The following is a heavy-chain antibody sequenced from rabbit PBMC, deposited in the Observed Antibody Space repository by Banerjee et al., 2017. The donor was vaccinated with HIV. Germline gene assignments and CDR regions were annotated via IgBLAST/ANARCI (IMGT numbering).Heavy chain of an antibody. J-gene: IGHJ4*01. CDR1: GFSFSSSDY. V-gene: IGHV1S40*01. CDR3: ARFYAGYGGDEYAYDWLYYFDL. Sequence: QSLEESGGDLVKPGASLTLTCTASGFSFSSSDYMCWVRQAPGKGLEWIACISAGSGGTTYYANWAKGRFTISKTSSPTVTLQMTSLTAADTATYFCARFYAGYGGDEYAYDWLYYFDLWGPGTLVTVS. CDR2: ISAGSGGTT. D-gene: IGHD7-1*01.